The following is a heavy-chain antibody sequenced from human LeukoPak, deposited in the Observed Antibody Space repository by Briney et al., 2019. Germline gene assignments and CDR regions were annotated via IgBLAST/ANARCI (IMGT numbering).Heavy chain of an antibody. V-gene: IGHV3-48*03. D-gene: IGHD3-10*01. Sequence: GGSLRLSCAASGFTFSSYEMNWVRQAPGKGLEWVSYISSSGSTIYYADSVKGRFTISRDNAKNSLYPQMNSLRAEDTAVYYCAKSFWWFGEFSPFDYWGQGTLVTVSS. CDR2: ISSSGSTI. CDR1: GFTFSSYE. J-gene: IGHJ4*02. CDR3: AKSFWWFGEFSPFDY.